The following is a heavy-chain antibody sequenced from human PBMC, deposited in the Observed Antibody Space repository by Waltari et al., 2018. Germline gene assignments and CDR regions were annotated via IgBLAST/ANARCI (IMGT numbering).Heavy chain of an antibody. CDR3: ARYYYDSSGYYFDY. J-gene: IGHJ4*02. V-gene: IGHV4-38-2*01. CDR2: IYHSGST. Sequence: QVQLQESGPGLVKPSETLSLTCAVSGYSISSGYYWGWIRQPPGKGLEWIGSIYHSGSTYYNPFLKSRVTISVDTSKNQFSLKLSSVTAADTAVYYCARYYYDSSGYYFDYWGQGTLVTVSS. CDR1: GYSISSGYY. D-gene: IGHD3-22*01.